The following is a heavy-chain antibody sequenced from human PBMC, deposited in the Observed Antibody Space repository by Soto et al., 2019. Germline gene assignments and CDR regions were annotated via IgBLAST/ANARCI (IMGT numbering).Heavy chain of an antibody. CDR3: GAIHSGSYYPDAFDI. D-gene: IGHD1-26*01. J-gene: IGHJ3*02. CDR2: ISAYNGNT. V-gene: IGHV1-18*01. CDR1: GYTFTSYG. Sequence: ASVKVSCKASGYTFTSYGISWVRQAPGQGLEWMGWISAYNGNTNYAQKLQGRVTMTTDTSTSTAYMELRSLRSDDTAVYYCGAIHSGSYYPDAFDIWGQGTMVTVSS.